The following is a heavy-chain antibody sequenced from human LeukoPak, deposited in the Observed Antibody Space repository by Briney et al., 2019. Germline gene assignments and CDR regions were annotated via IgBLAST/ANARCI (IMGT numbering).Heavy chain of an antibody. J-gene: IGHJ5*02. CDR3: ARDELTPDIVPTLDP. V-gene: IGHV1-69*04. CDR2: IIPIFGIA. Sequence: SVKVSCKASGGTFSSYAISWVRQAPGQGLEWMGRIIPIFGIANYAQKFQGRVTITADRSTSTAYMELSSLRSEDTAVYYCARDELTPDIVPTLDPWGQGTLVTVSS. CDR1: GGTFSSYA. D-gene: IGHD2-15*01.